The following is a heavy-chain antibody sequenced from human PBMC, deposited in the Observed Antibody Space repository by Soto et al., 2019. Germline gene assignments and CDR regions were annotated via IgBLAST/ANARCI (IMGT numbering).Heavy chain of an antibody. V-gene: IGHV3-30-3*01. D-gene: IGHD6-13*01. CDR2: ISYDGSNK. CDR3: ARDQAAARVYYGMDV. Sequence: QVQLVESGGGVVQPGRSLRLSCAASGFTFSSYAMHWVRQAPGKGLEWVAVISYDGSNKYYADSVKGRFTISRDNSKNTLYMQMNSLRAEETVVYYCARDQAAARVYYGMDVWGQGTKVTVSS. J-gene: IGHJ6*02. CDR1: GFTFSSYA.